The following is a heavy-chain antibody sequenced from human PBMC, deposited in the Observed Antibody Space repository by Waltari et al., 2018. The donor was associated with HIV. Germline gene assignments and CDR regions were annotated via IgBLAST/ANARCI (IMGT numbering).Heavy chain of an antibody. J-gene: IGHJ6*02. Sequence: VRLESWGTGPLKPSETLSLSCSVYGGSFSGYCWSWIRQFPERGLEWIAEVNHVGSAKYNPSLESRVSISVDTSKKQFYLKVRSVTAADTAVYYCVRGYAAAAPYYGLDVWGQGTAVSVSS. D-gene: IGHD6-13*01. CDR3: VRGYAAAAPYYGLDV. V-gene: IGHV4-34*02. CDR1: GGSFSGYC. CDR2: VNHVGSA.